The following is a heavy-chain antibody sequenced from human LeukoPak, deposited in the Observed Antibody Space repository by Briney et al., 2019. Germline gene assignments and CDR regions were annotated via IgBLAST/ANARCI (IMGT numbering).Heavy chain of an antibody. CDR1: GFSFSSYG. J-gene: IGHJ4*02. V-gene: IGHV3-30*02. Sequence: GSLRLSCEASGFSFSSYGMHWVRQAPGKGLEWMAFIRSDGSNKYYADSVKGRYTISRDNSKNTLYLQMNSLRAEDTAVYYCAKDRGPGYYDSSGNFDYWGQGTLVTVSS. CDR3: AKDRGPGYYDSSGNFDY. CDR2: IRSDGSNK. D-gene: IGHD3-22*01.